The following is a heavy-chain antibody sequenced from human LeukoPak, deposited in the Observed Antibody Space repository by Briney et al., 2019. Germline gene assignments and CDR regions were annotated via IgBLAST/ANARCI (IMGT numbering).Heavy chain of an antibody. CDR1: EFPFGNYA. CDR2: IGGDGRDT. J-gene: IGHJ3*02. D-gene: IGHD2-21*01. V-gene: IGHV3-23*01. Sequence: GGSLRLSCAASEFPFGNYAMSWVRQAPGKGLEWVSSIGGDGRDTVHADSVKGRFTISRDNSNKRLYLQMNSLRGEDTAVYYCAKDHFSANGIYDPFDIWGQGTMVTVSS. CDR3: AKDHFSANGIYDPFDI.